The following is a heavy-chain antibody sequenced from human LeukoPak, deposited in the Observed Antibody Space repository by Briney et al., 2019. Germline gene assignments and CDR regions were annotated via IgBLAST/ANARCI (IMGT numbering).Heavy chain of an antibody. D-gene: IGHD3-9*01. J-gene: IGHJ6*02. V-gene: IGHV1-2*02. CDR2: NNPNSGGT. CDR1: GYTFTGYY. Sequence: GASVKVSCKASGYTFTGYYMHWVRQAPGQGLEWMGWNNPNSGGTNYAQKFQGRVTMTRDTSISTAYMELSRLRSDDTAVYYCARNYDILTGYSTDYYYGMDVWGQGTTVTVSS. CDR3: ARNYDILTGYSTDYYYGMDV.